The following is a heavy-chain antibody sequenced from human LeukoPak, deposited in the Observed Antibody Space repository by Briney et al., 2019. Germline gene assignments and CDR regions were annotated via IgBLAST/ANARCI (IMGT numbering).Heavy chain of an antibody. V-gene: IGHV3-74*01. D-gene: IGHD3-22*01. CDR1: GFAFSSYW. CDR2: IKSDGNT. CDR3: ARAPSESGGYYPEYFRH. Sequence: GGSLRLSCAASGFAFSSYWMHWVRQAPGKGLVWVSRIKSDGNTNYADSVKGRFTISRDNAKNTVSLQMNSLRAEDTGVYYCARAPSESGGYYPEYFRHWGQGTLVTVSS. J-gene: IGHJ1*01.